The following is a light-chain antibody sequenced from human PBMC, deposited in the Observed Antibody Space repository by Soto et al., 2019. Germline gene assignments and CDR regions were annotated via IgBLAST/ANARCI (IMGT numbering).Light chain of an antibody. Sequence: DIHMTPSPSSLAASLGDRVTFPXRASQSITKYLNWDQQKQGXAPKXXXDAXSGLPSGGPSRLSGSGSGTDFTLTISSLQPEDFATYYCQQSYRTPITFGQGTRLEI. CDR1: QSITKY. CDR3: QQSYRTPIT. J-gene: IGKJ5*01. CDR2: AXS. V-gene: IGKV1-39*01.